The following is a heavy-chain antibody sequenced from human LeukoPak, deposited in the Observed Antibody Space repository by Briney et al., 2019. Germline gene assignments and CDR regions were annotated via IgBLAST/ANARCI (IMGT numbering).Heavy chain of an antibody. CDR2: IYTTGSA. CDR1: GGSITNYY. Sequence: SETLSLTCTVSGGSITNYYWTWIRQPAGKGLEWIGRIYTTGSATGSTYYNPSLKSRVTMSVDTSKKQFSLNLSSVTAADTAVYYCAIGWLQEFVYWGQGTLVTVSS. CDR3: AIGWLQEFVY. J-gene: IGHJ4*02. V-gene: IGHV4-4*07. D-gene: IGHD5-24*01.